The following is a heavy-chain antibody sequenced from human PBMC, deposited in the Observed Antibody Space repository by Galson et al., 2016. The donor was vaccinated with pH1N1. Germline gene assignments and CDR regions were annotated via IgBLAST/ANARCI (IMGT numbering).Heavy chain of an antibody. Sequence: SCKASGYTFTSYAMNWVRQAPGQGLEWMGWINTDTGNPTYAQGFTGRFVFSLDTSDSTTYLHISSLRAEDTAVYYCASPRPLLRYFDWLLPGGLDDWGQGTLVTVSS. CDR1: GYTFTSYA. CDR3: ASPRPLLRYFDWLLPGGLDD. D-gene: IGHD3-9*01. CDR2: INTDTGNP. V-gene: IGHV7-4-1*02. J-gene: IGHJ4*02.